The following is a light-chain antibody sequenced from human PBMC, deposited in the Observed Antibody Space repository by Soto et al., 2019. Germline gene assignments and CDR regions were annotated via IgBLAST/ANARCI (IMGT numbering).Light chain of an antibody. CDR3: AAWDDSPNGVV. CDR2: SNG. V-gene: IGLV1-44*01. CDR1: NSNIGGNT. Sequence: QSVLTQPPSASGTPGQSVTISCSGSNSNIGGNTVHWYQHLPGTAPKLLIYSNGQRPSGVPDRFSGSKSGTSASLAISGLQSADEAVYYCAAWDDSPNGVVFGGGTKLTVL. J-gene: IGLJ2*01.